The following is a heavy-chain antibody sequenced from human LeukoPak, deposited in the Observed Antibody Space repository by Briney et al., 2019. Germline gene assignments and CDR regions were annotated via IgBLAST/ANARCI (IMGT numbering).Heavy chain of an antibody. CDR1: GDFITAYY. CDR3: ARSIAVAVIYWYFDL. V-gene: IGHV4-59*01. Sequence: SETLSLICTVSGDFITAYYWSWIRQPPGKGLEWIGYIYYSGSTNYNPSLKSRVTISVDTSKNQFSLKLSSVTTADTAVYYCARSIAVAVIYWYFDLWGRGTLVTVSS. CDR2: IYYSGST. J-gene: IGHJ2*01. D-gene: IGHD6-19*01.